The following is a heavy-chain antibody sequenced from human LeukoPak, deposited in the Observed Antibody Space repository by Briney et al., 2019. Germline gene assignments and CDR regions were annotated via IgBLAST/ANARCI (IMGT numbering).Heavy chain of an antibody. J-gene: IGHJ4*02. D-gene: IGHD2-21*02. V-gene: IGHV2-70*04. CDR3: ARTLAYCGIDCYYFDP. CDR1: GFSLSPLGMR. CDR2: IDWDDDK. Sequence: SGPALVQPSQTPTLTCTFSGFSLSPLGMRVSWIRHSPGKALEWLARIDWDDDKFYTTSLKTRLTISKGAFKNQVVLTMTNVDPMDTATYYCARTLAYCGIDCYYFDPWGQGTLVVVSS.